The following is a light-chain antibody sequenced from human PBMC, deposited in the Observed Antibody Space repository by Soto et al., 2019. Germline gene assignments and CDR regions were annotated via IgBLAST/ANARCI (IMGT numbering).Light chain of an antibody. CDR2: DNS. V-gene: IGLV1-40*01. Sequence: QSVLTQPPSVSGAPGQRVTISCTGSSSNIGAGYDVHWYQQLPGTAPKLLIYDNSNRPSGVPDRFSASKSGTSASLAITGLQAEDEADYYCQSYDTSRRGHVFGAGTKLTVL. CDR1: SSNIGAGYD. CDR3: QSYDTSRRGHV. J-gene: IGLJ1*01.